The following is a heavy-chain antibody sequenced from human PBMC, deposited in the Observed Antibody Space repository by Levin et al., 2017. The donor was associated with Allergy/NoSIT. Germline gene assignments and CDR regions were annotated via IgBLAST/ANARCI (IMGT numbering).Heavy chain of an antibody. CDR2: IYYDGSA. J-gene: IGHJ6*02. CDR3: AGEPNSPYYYHYGLDV. V-gene: IGHV4-39*07. CDR1: GGSISDDSYY. Sequence: SETLYLTCTVSGGSISDDSYYWAWVRQPPGKGLEWVGSIYYDGSAYYNPSLKTRLTISVDTSKNQFSLRVNSVTAADTAVYYCAGEPNSPYYYHYGLDVWGPGTTVTVSS. D-gene: IGHD2/OR15-2a*01.